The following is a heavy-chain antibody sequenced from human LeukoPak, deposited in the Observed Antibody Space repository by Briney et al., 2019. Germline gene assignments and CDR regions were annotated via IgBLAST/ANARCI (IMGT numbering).Heavy chain of an antibody. D-gene: IGHD2-8*01. J-gene: IGHJ5*02. V-gene: IGHV1-24*01. CDR1: GYTLTELS. Sequence: ASVKVSCKVSGYTLTELSMFWVRQAPGKGLEWMGSFDPEDGKTVYAQKFQGRVTMTEDTSTDTAYMELSSLRSEDTAVYYCARGYCTNGVCYKKGGNWFDPWGQGTLVTVSS. CDR3: ARGYCTNGVCYKKGGNWFDP. CDR2: FDPEDGKT.